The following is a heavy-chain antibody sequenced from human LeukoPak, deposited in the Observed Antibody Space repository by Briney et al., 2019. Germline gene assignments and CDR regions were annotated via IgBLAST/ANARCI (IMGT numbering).Heavy chain of an antibody. CDR3: AKDHEWGLSRYVTRYYYYMDV. CDR2: IRYDGSNK. CDR1: GFTFSSYG. D-gene: IGHD1-26*01. Sequence: GGSLRLSCAVSGFTFSSYGMHWVRQAPGKGLEWVAFIRYDGSNKYYTDSVKGRFTISRDNSKNTLYLQMNSLRAEDTAVYYCAKDHEWGLSRYVTRYYYYMDVWGKGTTVTVSS. V-gene: IGHV3-30*02. J-gene: IGHJ6*03.